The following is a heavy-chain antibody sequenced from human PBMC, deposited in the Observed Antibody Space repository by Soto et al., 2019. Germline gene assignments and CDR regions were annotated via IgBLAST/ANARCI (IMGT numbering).Heavy chain of an antibody. Sequence: QLQLQESGSGLVKPSQTLSLTCAVSGGSISSGGYSWSWIRQPPGKGLEWIGYIYHSGSTYYNPSPKRRVTISVERSKPQFSLKPSSVNAAASAVYYCARVRSPWGQGTLVTVSS. J-gene: IGHJ5*02. CDR3: ARVRSP. V-gene: IGHV4-30-2*01. CDR2: IYHSGST. CDR1: GGSISSGGYS.